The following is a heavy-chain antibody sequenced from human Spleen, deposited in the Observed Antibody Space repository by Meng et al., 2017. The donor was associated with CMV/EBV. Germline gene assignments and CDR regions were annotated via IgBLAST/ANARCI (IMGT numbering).Heavy chain of an antibody. V-gene: IGHV4-39*07. D-gene: IGHD3-16*01. CDR2: IHYTGDN. J-gene: IGHJ4*02. CDR3: AISRGEIRRVDF. Sequence: LQVQGAGPGVLKPWETLSPPCTVSGGSVSSSEHYWGWIRQHPGEVLEWIASIHYTGDNYYSPSLKSRLTTSIDTSKNQFSLKLNSMIAADTAVYYCAISRGEIRRVDFWGQGTLVTVSS. CDR1: GGSVSSSEHY.